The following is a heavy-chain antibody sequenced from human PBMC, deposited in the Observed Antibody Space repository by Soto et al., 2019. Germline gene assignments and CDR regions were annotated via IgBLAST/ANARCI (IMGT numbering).Heavy chain of an antibody. CDR2: IFYAGNT. V-gene: IGHV4-39*01. D-gene: IGHD6-13*01. CDR1: GGNIRSSGSY. CDR3: ARQAAAPGIDLWFDP. J-gene: IGHJ5*02. Sequence: SETMSLTCNVAGGNIRSSGSYWAWLRKPPGKELEWIANIFYAGNTYYNPSLKSRVTVSVDTSKNQFSLKLDSVTAADTAVYYCARQAAAPGIDLWFDPWGQGTLVTAPQ.